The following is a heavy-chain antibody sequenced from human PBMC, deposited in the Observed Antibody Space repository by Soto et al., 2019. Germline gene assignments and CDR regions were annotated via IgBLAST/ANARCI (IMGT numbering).Heavy chain of an antibody. D-gene: IGHD2-15*01. CDR1: GGSVSGYH. CDR2: VNNNGST. V-gene: IGHV4-59*02. Sequence: SETLSLTCNVSGGSVSGYHWSWIRQPPGKVLEWIGYVNNNGSTNYNPSLKSRVTISVDTSKNQFSLKLNSVTAADTAVYYCARDRSLDYWGQGILVTVSS. J-gene: IGHJ4*02. CDR3: ARDRSLDY.